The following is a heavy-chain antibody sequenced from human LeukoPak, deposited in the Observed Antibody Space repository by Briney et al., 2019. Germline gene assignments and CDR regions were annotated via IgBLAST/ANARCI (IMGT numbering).Heavy chain of an antibody. Sequence: PSETLSLTCTVSGGSISSYYWSWIRHSPGKGLEWIGYISYSGSTNYNPSLKSRVTISVDTSKNQFSLRLRSVAAADTAVYYCARTVGATSTSFDYWGQGTLVTVSS. CDR1: GGSISSYY. V-gene: IGHV4-59*08. J-gene: IGHJ4*02. CDR3: ARTVGATSTSFDY. CDR2: ISYSGST. D-gene: IGHD1-26*01.